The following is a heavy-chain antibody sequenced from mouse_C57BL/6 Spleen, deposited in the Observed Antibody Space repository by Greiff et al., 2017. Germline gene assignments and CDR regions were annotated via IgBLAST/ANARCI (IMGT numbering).Heavy chain of an antibody. CDR1: GFNIKDDY. V-gene: IGHV14-4*01. D-gene: IGHD3-2*02. CDR2: IDPENGET. Sequence: EVQLQQSGAELVRPGASVKLSCTASGFNIKDDYMNWVKQRPEQGLEWIGWIDPENGETEYASKFKGKATITADTSSNTAYLQLSSLTSEDTAVYYCYSSGYVKAYWGQGTLVTVSA. J-gene: IGHJ3*01. CDR3: YSSGYVKAY.